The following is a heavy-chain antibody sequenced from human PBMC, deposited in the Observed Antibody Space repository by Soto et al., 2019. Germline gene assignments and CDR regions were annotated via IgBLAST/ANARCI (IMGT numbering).Heavy chain of an antibody. D-gene: IGHD2-15*01. J-gene: IGHJ5*02. V-gene: IGHV3-21*01. Sequence: EVQLVEAGGGLVKPGGSLRLSCAASGVTFSSYSMICVLQAPGKGLEWVSSISSSSRYIYYADSVKGRFTISRDNAKNSLYLQMNSMRAEDTAVSYCARLLLSGEDVLKWFDPWGQGTLVTVSS. CDR3: ARLLLSGEDVLKWFDP. CDR1: GVTFSSYS. CDR2: ISSSSRYI.